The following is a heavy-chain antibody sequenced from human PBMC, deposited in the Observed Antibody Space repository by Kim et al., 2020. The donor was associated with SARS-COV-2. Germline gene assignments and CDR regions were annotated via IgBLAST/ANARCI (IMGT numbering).Heavy chain of an antibody. D-gene: IGHD3-16*01. J-gene: IGHJ3*02. V-gene: IGHV3-9*01. CDR1: GFTFDDYA. Sequence: GGSLRLSCAASGFTFDDYAMHWVRQAPGKGLEWVSGISWNSGSIGYADSVKGRFTISRDNAKNSLYLQMNSLRAEDTALYYCAKKGGGVDAFDIWGQGTMVTVSS. CDR3: AKKGGGVDAFDI. CDR2: ISWNSGSI.